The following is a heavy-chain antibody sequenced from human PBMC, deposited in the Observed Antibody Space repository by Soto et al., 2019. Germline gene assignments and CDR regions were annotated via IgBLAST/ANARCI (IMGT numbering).Heavy chain of an antibody. V-gene: IGHV1-8*01. J-gene: IGHJ4*02. CDR2: MNPKSGNK. D-gene: IGHD2-15*01. Sequence: QVQLVQSGAEVKKPGASVKVSCKASGYTFISYDINWVRQATGQGLEWMGWMNPKSGNKGSVQKFQGRVIMTRNTSINTAFMELSSLRSEDTAVYYCARGLGYCSGGSCYFDYWGQGTLVTVSS. CDR3: ARGLGYCSGGSCYFDY. CDR1: GYTFISYD.